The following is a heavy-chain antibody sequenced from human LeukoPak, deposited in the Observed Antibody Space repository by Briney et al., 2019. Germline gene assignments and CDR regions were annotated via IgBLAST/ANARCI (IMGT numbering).Heavy chain of an antibody. D-gene: IGHD3-3*01. CDR3: ARHPRVVIMYYFDY. CDR1: GGSFSGYY. Sequence: SETLSLTCAVYGGSFSGYYWRWIRQPPGKGLEWIGEINHSGSTNYNPSLKSRVTISVDTSKNQFSLKLSSVTAADTAVYYCARHPRVVIMYYFDYWGQGTLVTVSS. V-gene: IGHV4-34*01. CDR2: INHSGST. J-gene: IGHJ4*02.